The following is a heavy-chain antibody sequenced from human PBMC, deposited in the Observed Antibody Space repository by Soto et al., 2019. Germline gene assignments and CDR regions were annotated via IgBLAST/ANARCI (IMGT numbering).Heavy chain of an antibody. CDR1: SYTFSNYG. V-gene: IGHV1-18*01. CDR3: ARVVPGAEAWFGP. D-gene: IGHD2-2*01. Sequence: QVQLVQSGGEVKRPGASVKVSCKTSSYTFSNYGMTWVRQAPGQPLEWLGWISLYSDGTNYAQKFQGRVSMTTVTSTTTAYMELRSLRSDYTAVYYRARVVPGAEAWFGPWGQGTLVTVSS. CDR2: ISLYSDGT. J-gene: IGHJ5*02.